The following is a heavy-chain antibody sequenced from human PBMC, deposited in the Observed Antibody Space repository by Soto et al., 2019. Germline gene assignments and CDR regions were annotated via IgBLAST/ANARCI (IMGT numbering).Heavy chain of an antibody. V-gene: IGHV3-74*01. CDR2: INSDGSST. CDR1: GFTFSSYW. J-gene: IGHJ4*02. CDR3: AGVGHGSSWSNFDY. Sequence: LRLSCAASGFTFSSYWMHWVRQAPGKGLVWVSRINSDGSSTSYADSVKGRFTISRDNAKNTLYLQMNSLRAEDTAVYYCAGVGHGSSWSNFDYWGQGTLVTVSS. D-gene: IGHD6-13*01.